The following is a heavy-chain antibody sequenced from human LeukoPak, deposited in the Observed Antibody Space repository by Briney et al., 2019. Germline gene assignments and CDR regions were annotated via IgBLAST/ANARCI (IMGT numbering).Heavy chain of an antibody. J-gene: IGHJ4*02. Sequence: PGGSLRLSCAASGFTFTNAWMTWVRQAPGKGLEWVGRIKSISAGGTTDYAAAVKGRFTISRDGSKNTLYLQMISLKSEDTAVYYCTKDYGLDYWGQGTLVTVSS. CDR3: TKDYGLDY. D-gene: IGHD4-17*01. CDR2: IKSISAGGTT. CDR1: GFTFTNAW. V-gene: IGHV3-15*01.